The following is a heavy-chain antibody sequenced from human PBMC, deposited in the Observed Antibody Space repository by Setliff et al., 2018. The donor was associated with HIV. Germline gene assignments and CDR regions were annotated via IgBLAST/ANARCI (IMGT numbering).Heavy chain of an antibody. J-gene: IGHJ3*02. CDR2: IYHSGST. CDR1: GYSISSGYY. D-gene: IGHD1-26*01. Sequence: LTCTVSGYSISSGYYWGWIRQPPGKGLEWIGSIYHSGSTYYNPSLKSRVTISVDTSKNQFSLKLSSVTAADTAVYYCARDLWGDDAFDIWGQGTMVTVSS. CDR3: ARDLWGDDAFDI. V-gene: IGHV4-38-2*02.